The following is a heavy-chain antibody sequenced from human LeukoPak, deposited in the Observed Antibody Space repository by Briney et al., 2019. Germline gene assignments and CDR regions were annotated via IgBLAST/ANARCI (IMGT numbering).Heavy chain of an antibody. J-gene: IGHJ5*02. V-gene: IGHV3-30*02. CDR3: AKDGGIYCGTTTCYGGFDP. CDR2: IRYDGSNK. Sequence: GSLRLSCVASGLTFSDYGMHWVRQAPGKGLEWVAFIRYDGSNKYYVDSVKGRFSVSRDNSKNTLYLQMNSLRPEDTSVYYCAKDGGIYCGTTTCYGGFDPWGQGTLVTVSS. CDR1: GLTFSDYG. D-gene: IGHD2-2*01.